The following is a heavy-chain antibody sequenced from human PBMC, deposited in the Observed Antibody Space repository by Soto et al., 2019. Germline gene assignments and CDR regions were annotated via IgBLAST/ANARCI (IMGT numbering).Heavy chain of an antibody. CDR1: GASIASYY. CDR2: FHYSGRT. CDR3: ARHLIYTRAIDH. Sequence: PSETLSLTCTVSGASIASYYWTWIRQSPGKELEWIGDFHYSGRTNYNPSLNSRVRMSADTSKNQVFLTVRSVTASDTAVYYCARHLIYTRAIDHWGQGTLVTVSS. J-gene: IGHJ4*02. V-gene: IGHV4-59*08. D-gene: IGHD3-10*01.